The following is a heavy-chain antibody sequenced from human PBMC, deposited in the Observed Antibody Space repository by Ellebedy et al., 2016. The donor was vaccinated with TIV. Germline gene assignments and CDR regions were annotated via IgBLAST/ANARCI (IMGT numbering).Heavy chain of an antibody. Sequence: MPSETLSLTCTVSDDSITTYFWSWIRQPLGKGLDWIGHMSNTGYINYNPSLQSRVTISLDTSKKQISLKLTSVTAADTAVYYCARRGSVSGSRGYYFDLWGQGTQVAVSS. V-gene: IGHV4-59*01. CDR3: ARRGSVSGSRGYYFDL. CDR2: MSNTGYI. CDR1: DDSITTYF. J-gene: IGHJ4*02. D-gene: IGHD3-10*01.